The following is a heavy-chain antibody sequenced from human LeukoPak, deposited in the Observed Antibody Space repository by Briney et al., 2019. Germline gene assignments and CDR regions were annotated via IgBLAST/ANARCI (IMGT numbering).Heavy chain of an antibody. V-gene: IGHV5-51*01. Sequence: GESLKISCKGSGYTFTSYWIGWVRQMPGKGLEWMGIIYPGDSDTRYSPSFQGQVTISADKSISTAYLQWSSLKASDTALYYCARRLYGGYDLAYYYGMDVWGQGTTVTVSS. D-gene: IGHD5-12*01. CDR3: ARRLYGGYDLAYYYGMDV. CDR1: GYTFTSYW. J-gene: IGHJ6*02. CDR2: IYPGDSDT.